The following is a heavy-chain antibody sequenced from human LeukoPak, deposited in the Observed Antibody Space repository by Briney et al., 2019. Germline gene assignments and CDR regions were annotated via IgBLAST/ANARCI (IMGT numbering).Heavy chain of an antibody. CDR2: ISYDGSNK. J-gene: IGHJ4*02. Sequence: PGGSLRLSCAASGFTFSSYGMHWVRQAPGKGLEWVAVISYDGSNKYYADSVKGRFTISRDNSKNTLYLQMNSLRAEDTAVYYCAKDSEGGRRELSYYFDYWGQGTLVTVSS. D-gene: IGHD1-26*01. CDR3: AKDSEGGRRELSYYFDY. CDR1: GFTFSSYG. V-gene: IGHV3-30*18.